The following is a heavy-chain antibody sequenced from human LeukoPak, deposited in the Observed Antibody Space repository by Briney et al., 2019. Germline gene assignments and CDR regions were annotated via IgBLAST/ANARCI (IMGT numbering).Heavy chain of an antibody. CDR2: IYYSGST. CDR3: ARETREVVPAAIGGPLGY. V-gene: IGHV4-39*07. CDR1: GGSISSSSYY. D-gene: IGHD2-2*01. Sequence: SETLSLTCTVSGGSISSSSYYWGWIRQPPGKGLEWIGSIYYSGSTYYNPSLKSRVTISVDTSKNQFSLKLSSVTAADTAVYYCARETREVVPAAIGGPLGYWGQGTLVTVSS. J-gene: IGHJ4*02.